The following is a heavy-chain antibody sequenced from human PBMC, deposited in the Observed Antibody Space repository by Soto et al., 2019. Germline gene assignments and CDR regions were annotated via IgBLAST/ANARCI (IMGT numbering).Heavy chain of an antibody. CDR2: FYYTGFT. D-gene: IGHD3-16*02. V-gene: IGHV4-59*01. Sequence: PSETLSLTCTVSGGSINDFHWTWIRQPPGKGLEWIGYFYYTGFTNYNPSLKSRVTISMDVSKQQFSLKMRSVTAADTAVYYCARVIPYGGVIFIADYFGSWGQGTLVTVPQ. J-gene: IGHJ4*02. CDR3: ARVIPYGGVIFIADYFGS. CDR1: GGSINDFH.